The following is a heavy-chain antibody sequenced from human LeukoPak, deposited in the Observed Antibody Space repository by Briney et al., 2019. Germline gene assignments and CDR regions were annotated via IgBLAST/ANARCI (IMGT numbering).Heavy chain of an antibody. Sequence: PSETLSLTCAVYGGSFSGYYWSWIRQPPGKGLEWIGEINHSGSTNYNPSLKSRVTISVDTSKNQFSLKLSSVTAADTAVYYCARSGYYGSGSYSPLDYWGQGTPVTVSS. V-gene: IGHV4-34*01. CDR2: INHSGST. CDR1: GGSFSGYY. D-gene: IGHD3-10*01. CDR3: ARSGYYGSGSYSPLDY. J-gene: IGHJ4*02.